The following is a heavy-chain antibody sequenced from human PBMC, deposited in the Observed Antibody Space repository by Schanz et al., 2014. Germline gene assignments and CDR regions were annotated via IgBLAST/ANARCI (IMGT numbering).Heavy chain of an antibody. CDR2: ISPYNGNP. Sequence: VKVSCTASGSTFPSYGLTWVRQAPGQGLEWLGWISPYNGNPNYAQKLQGRVTMTADTCRSTDYMDLRSLRSDDTDVYYCARDESPYSNSADGRYRDYGGQGYLVTV. D-gene: IGHD2-15*01. CDR1: GSTFPSYG. V-gene: IGHV1-18*01. CDR3: ARDESPYSNSADGRYRDY. J-gene: IGHJ4*02.